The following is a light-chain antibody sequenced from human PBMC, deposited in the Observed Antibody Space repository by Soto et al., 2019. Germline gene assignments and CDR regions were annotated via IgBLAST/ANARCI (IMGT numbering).Light chain of an antibody. CDR2: DAS. CDR1: QSVSSY. V-gene: IGKV3-11*01. CDR3: QQRSNWRGT. Sequence: TQSPGTLSLSPGELATISCRASQSVSSYLAWYQQKPGQAPRLLIYDASNRATGIPARFSGSGSGTDFTLTISSLEPEDFAVYYCQQRSNWRGTFGQGTRLEIK. J-gene: IGKJ5*01.